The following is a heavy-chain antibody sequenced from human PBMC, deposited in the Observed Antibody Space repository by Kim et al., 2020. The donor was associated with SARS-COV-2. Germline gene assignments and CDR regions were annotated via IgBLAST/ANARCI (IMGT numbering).Heavy chain of an antibody. CDR2: IYYSGST. D-gene: IGHD5-12*01. Sequence: SETLSLTCTVSGGSISSGGYYWSWIRQHPGKGLEWIGYIYYSGSTYYNPSLKSRVTISVDTSKNQFSLKLSSVTVADTAVYYCARGDGYNYPLRYWGQGTLVTVSS. CDR3: ARGDGYNYPLRY. J-gene: IGHJ4*02. CDR1: GGSISSGGYY. V-gene: IGHV4-31*03.